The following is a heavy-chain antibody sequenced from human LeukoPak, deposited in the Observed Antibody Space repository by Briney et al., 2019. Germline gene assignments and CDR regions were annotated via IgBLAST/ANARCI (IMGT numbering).Heavy chain of an antibody. CDR3: ARQQRYFDWLSSYDY. CDR1: GYSFTSYW. D-gene: IGHD3-9*01. V-gene: IGHV5-51*01. CDR2: IYPGDSDT. J-gene: IGHJ4*02. Sequence: GESLKISCKGSGYSFTSYWIGGVRQMPGKGLEWMGIIYPGDSDTRYSPSFQGQVTISADKSISTAYLQWSGLKASDTAMYYCARQQRYFDWLSSYDYWGQGTLVTVSS.